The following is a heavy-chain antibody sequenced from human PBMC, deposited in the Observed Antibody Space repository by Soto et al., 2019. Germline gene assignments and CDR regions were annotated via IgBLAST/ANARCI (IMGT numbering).Heavy chain of an antibody. D-gene: IGHD4-17*01. CDR3: ARGLSVTLFDN. V-gene: IGHV4-31*03. Sequence: QVQLQESGPGLVKPSQTLSLTCTVSGGSISTGGYYWTWIRQHPGKGLEWIGYIYYSGSTYYNPSLKSRVTISVDTSKNQFALKLSSVTAADTAVYYCARGLSVTLFDNWGQGTLVTVSS. CDR1: GGSISTGGYY. CDR2: IYYSGST. J-gene: IGHJ4*02.